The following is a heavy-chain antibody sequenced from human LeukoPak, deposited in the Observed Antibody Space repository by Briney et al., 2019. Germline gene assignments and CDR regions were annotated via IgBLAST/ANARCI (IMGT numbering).Heavy chain of an antibody. J-gene: IGHJ4*02. D-gene: IGHD6-19*01. CDR1: GFTFSSYT. CDR3: AKDAAISVAADDY. CDR2: ISYDESNK. V-gene: IGHV3-30*04. Sequence: GRALRLSCVASGFTFSSYTVHWVRQAPGQGVEWGALISYDESNKYYADSVKGRFTISRDTSKNTLYVQMNSLRVEDTAVYYCAKDAAISVAADDYWGQGTLVTVSS.